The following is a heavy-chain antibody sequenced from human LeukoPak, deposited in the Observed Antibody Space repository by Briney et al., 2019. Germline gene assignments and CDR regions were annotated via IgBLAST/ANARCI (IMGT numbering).Heavy chain of an antibody. CDR3: ARDNSVGETAWWFDP. CDR2: IIPIFGTA. CDR1: GGTFSSYG. Sequence: GASVKVSCKASGGTFSSYGISWVRQAPGQGLEWMGGIIPIFGTANYAQKFQGRVTITADKSTSTAYMELSSLRSEDTAVYYCARDNSVGETAWWFDPWGQGTLVTVSS. J-gene: IGHJ5*02. V-gene: IGHV1-69*06. D-gene: IGHD1-26*01.